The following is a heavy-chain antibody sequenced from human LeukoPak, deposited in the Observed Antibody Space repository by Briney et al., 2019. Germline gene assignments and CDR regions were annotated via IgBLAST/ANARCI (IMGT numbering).Heavy chain of an antibody. J-gene: IGHJ5*02. D-gene: IGHD3-16*01. V-gene: IGHV4-39*01. CDR2: IYESGSA. CDR3: ARHYGP. CDR1: GGCISSSFNY. Sequence: SETLSLTCTVSGGCISSSFNYWAWIRQPPGKGLEWIGSIYESGSAYYNPSLKSRITMSVDTSENQFSLKLTSVTAADTAVYYCARHYGPWGQGTLVTVSS.